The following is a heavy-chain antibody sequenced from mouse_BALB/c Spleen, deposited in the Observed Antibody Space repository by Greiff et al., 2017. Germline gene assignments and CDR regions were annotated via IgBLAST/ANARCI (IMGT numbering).Heavy chain of an antibody. CDR1: GYTFTSYY. Sequence: QVQLQQSGPELVKPGASVRISCKASGYTFTSYYIHWVKQRPGQGLEWIGWIYPGNVNTKYNEKFKGKATLTADKSSSTAYMQLSSLTSEDSAVYFCASYYYGGCFDYWGQGTTLTVSS. CDR2: IYPGNVNT. D-gene: IGHD1-1*02. J-gene: IGHJ2*01. CDR3: ASYYYGGCFDY. V-gene: IGHV1S56*01.